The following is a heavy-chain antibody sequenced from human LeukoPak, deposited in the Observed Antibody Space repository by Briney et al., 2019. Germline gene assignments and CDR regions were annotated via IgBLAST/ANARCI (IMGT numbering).Heavy chain of an antibody. V-gene: IGHV3-33*01. CDR1: GFTFSSYG. Sequence: GSLRLSCAASGFTFSSYGMHWVRQAPGKGLEWVAVIWYDGSNKYYADSVKGRFTISRDNAKNTLYMQMNSLRAEDTAVYYCARGVYEEDVNYWGQGTLVTVSS. D-gene: IGHD6-13*01. CDR2: IWYDGSNK. J-gene: IGHJ4*02. CDR3: ARGVYEEDVNY.